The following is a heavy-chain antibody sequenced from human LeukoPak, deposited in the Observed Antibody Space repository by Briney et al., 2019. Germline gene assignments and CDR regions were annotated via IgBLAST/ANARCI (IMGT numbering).Heavy chain of an antibody. D-gene: IGHD2-15*01. V-gene: IGHV4-59*06. CDR1: GGSISSYY. J-gene: IGHJ4*02. CDR2: IYYSGRT. CDR3: ARDARYCSGGSCYPGGYDY. Sequence: PSETLSLTCTVSGGSISSYYWSWIRQHPGRGLEWIGYIYYSGRTYYNPSLKSRVTISVDTSKNQFSLRLTSVTAADTAVYYCARDARYCSGGSCYPGGYDYWGQGTLVTVSS.